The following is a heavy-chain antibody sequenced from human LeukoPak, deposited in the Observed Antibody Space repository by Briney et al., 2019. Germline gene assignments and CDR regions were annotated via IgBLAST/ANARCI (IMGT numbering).Heavy chain of an antibody. CDR3: AKARAARSPPDY. V-gene: IGHV3-53*01. D-gene: IGHD6-6*01. J-gene: IGHJ4*02. CDR2: IYSGGST. CDR1: GFTVSSNY. Sequence: GGSLRLSCAASGFTVSSNYMSWVRQAPGKGLEWVSVIYSGGSTYYADSVKGRFTISRDNSKNTLYLQMNSLRAEDTAVYYCAKARAARSPPDYWGQGTLVTVSS.